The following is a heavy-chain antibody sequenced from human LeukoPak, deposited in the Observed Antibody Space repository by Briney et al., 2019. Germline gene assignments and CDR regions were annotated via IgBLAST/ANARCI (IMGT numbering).Heavy chain of an antibody. Sequence: ASVKVSCKASGYTFTGHYMHWVRQAPGQGLEWMGWINPNSGGTNYAQKFQGRVTMTRDTSISTAYMELSRLRSDDTAVYYCARDAAYYGSGSYYYFDYWGQGTLVTVSS. J-gene: IGHJ4*02. CDR1: GYTFTGHY. D-gene: IGHD3-10*01. V-gene: IGHV1-2*02. CDR3: ARDAAYYGSGSYYYFDY. CDR2: INPNSGGT.